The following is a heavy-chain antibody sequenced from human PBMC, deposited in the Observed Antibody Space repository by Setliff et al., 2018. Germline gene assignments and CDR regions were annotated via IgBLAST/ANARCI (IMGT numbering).Heavy chain of an antibody. CDR3: ARESVVVVTTTNYYYYIDV. V-gene: IGHV1-69*05. J-gene: IGHJ6*03. D-gene: IGHD2-21*02. Sequence: SVKVSCKASGGAFSNYGITWVRQAPGQGLEWMGGIIPIFGTTTYAQKFLGRVTITTDESSSTGYMELSSLRSEDTAVYFCARESVVVVTTTNYYYYIDVWGEGTTVTVSS. CDR1: GGAFSNYG. CDR2: IIPIFGTT.